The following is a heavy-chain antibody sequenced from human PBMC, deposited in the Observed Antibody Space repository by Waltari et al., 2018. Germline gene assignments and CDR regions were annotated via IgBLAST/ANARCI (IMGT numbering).Heavy chain of an antibody. Sequence: YMRLSCAASGFTFSSYSMNWVRQAPGKGLEWVSYISSSSSTIYYADSVKGRFTISRDNAKNSLYLQMNSLRAEDTAVYYCARDQVYSGYDFYYYYGMDVWGQGTTVTVSS. J-gene: IGHJ6*02. V-gene: IGHV3-48*04. CDR2: ISSSSSTI. CDR3: ARDQVYSGYDFYYYYGMDV. CDR1: GFTFSSYS. D-gene: IGHD5-12*01.